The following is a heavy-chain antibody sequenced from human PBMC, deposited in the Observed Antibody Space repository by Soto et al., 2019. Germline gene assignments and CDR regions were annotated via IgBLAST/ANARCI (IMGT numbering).Heavy chain of an antibody. CDR2: VSGSGGST. J-gene: IGHJ3*02. CDR3: AKDVRYCRGGSCYFDAFDI. V-gene: IGHV3-23*01. D-gene: IGHD2-15*01. CDR1: GFTFSSYA. Sequence: GGSLRLSCAASGFTFSSYAMSWVRQAPGKGLEWVSGVSGSGGSTYFPDSVKGRFTISRDNSKNTLYLQMNSLRAEDTAVYYCAKDVRYCRGGSCYFDAFDIWGQGTMVTVSS.